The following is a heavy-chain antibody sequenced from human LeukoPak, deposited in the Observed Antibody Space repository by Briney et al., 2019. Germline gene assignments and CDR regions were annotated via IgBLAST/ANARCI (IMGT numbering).Heavy chain of an antibody. V-gene: IGHV3-21*01. CDR2: ISSSSSYI. Sequence: GGSLRLSCAASGFTFSSYNMNWVRQAPGKGLEWVSSISSSSSYIYYVDSVKGRFTISRDNAKNSLYLQMNSLRAEDTAVYYCASARVENMVRGLYYFDYWGQGTLVTVSS. D-gene: IGHD3-10*01. J-gene: IGHJ4*02. CDR1: GFTFSSYN. CDR3: ASARVENMVRGLYYFDY.